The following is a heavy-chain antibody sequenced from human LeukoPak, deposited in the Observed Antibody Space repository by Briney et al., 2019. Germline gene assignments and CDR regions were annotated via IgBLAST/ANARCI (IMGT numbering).Heavy chain of an antibody. CDR3: ASRELESGWHYHYYMDV. J-gene: IGHJ6*03. V-gene: IGHV1-69*05. CDR2: IIPIFGTA. Sequence: ASVKVSCKPSGGTFNNHAISWVRQAPGQGPEWMGGIIPIFGTADYAQKVQGRVTITTDESTSTAYMELSSLRSEDTAVYYCASRELESGWHYHYYMDVWGKGTTVTVSS. D-gene: IGHD1-1*01. CDR1: GGTFNNHA.